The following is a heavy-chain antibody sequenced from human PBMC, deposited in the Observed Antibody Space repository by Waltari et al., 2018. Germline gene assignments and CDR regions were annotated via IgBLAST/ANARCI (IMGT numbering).Heavy chain of an antibody. V-gene: IGHV1-3*01. CDR1: GYTFTGYA. CDR3: VRGYHGGAWIVDY. Sequence: QVQLVQSGAEVKKPGASVKVSCKASGYTFTGYARHWVRQAPGHRLEWMGWINSNSGNIEVSQKFGGRVTITRDTSLSTAYMEMGSLRYEDTAIYYCVRGYHGGAWIVDYWGQGTPVTVSS. J-gene: IGHJ4*02. CDR2: INSNSGNI. D-gene: IGHD1-1*01.